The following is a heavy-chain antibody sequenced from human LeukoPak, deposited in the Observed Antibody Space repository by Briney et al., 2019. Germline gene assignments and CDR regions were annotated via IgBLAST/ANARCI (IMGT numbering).Heavy chain of an antibody. CDR3: AKALTAGYDRAYVDY. CDR2: IYSGDRT. D-gene: IGHD3-3*01. CDR1: GFTVSSNF. Sequence: GSLRLSCAASGFTVSSNFMSWVRQAPGKGLEWVSVIYSGDRTSYADSVKGRFSISRDNSKNTLYLQMNSLRPEDTAKYYCAKALTAGYDRAYVDYWGQGTLVTVS. J-gene: IGHJ4*02. V-gene: IGHV3-53*01.